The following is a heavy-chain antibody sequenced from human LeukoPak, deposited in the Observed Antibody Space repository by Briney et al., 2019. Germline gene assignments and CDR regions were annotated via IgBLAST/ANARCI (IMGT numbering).Heavy chain of an antibody. CDR3: ASLGATTLSYFGMDV. V-gene: IGHV1-2*02. D-gene: IGHD1-26*01. CDR1: GYTFADYY. J-gene: IGHJ6*02. Sequence: ASVKVSCKASGYTFADYYMHWVRQAPGQGLEWMGWVNPFSGGTYYAQRFLGRVTMTRDSSISTVYMELSRLQSDDTAVYHCASLGATTLSYFGMDVWGQGTTVTVSS. CDR2: VNPFSGGT.